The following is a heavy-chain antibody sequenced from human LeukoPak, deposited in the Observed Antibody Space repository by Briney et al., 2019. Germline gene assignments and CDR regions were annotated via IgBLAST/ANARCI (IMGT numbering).Heavy chain of an antibody. CDR2: IYSGGST. J-gene: IGHJ2*01. CDR3: ARERSGTYRYFDL. V-gene: IGHV3-66*01. D-gene: IGHD1-26*01. CDR1: GFTVSSNY. Sequence: PGGSLRLSCAASGFTVSSNYMSWVRQAPGKGLEWVSVIYSGGSTYYADSVKGRFTISRDNSKNTLYLQMNSLRAEDTAVYYCARERSGTYRYFDLWGRGTLVTVSS.